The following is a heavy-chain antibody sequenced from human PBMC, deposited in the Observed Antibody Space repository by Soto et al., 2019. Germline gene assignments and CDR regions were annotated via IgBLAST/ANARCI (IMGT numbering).Heavy chain of an antibody. D-gene: IGHD3-16*02. Sequence: EVQLVDSGGGLVQPGGSLRLSCAASGFTFSRYSMNWVRQAPGKGLEWVSYNSSSSSTIYYADSVKGRFTISRDNAKNSLYLQMNGLRDEDTAVYYCARINYDYVWGGYRSYYFDYWGQGTLVTVSS. CDR2: NSSSSSTI. V-gene: IGHV3-48*02. J-gene: IGHJ4*02. CDR1: GFTFSRYS. CDR3: ARINYDYVWGGYRSYYFDY.